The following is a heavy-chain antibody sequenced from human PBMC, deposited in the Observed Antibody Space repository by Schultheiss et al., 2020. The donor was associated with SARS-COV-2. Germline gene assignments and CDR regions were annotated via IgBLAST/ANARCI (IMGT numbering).Heavy chain of an antibody. J-gene: IGHJ4*02. V-gene: IGHV1-69*10. D-gene: IGHD2-15*01. CDR2: IIPILGIA. Sequence: SVKVSCKASGGTFSSYAISWVRQAPGQGLEWMGGIIPILGIANYAQKFQGRVTITADKSTSTAYMELSSLRSEDTAVYYCASWGPAYCSGGSCYPVFDYWGQGTLVTVSS. CDR3: ASWGPAYCSGGSCYPVFDY. CDR1: GGTFSSYA.